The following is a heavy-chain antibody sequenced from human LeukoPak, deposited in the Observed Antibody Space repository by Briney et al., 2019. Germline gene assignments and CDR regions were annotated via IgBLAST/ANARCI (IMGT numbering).Heavy chain of an antibody. CDR1: GFTFSSYE. Sequence: PGGSLRLSCAASGFTFSSYEMNWVRQAPGKGLEWISYITTSGTTLDYADSVKGRFTISRDNSKNTLYLQMNSLSAEDTAVYYCAKRSAESSGYFDYWGQGTLVTVSS. CDR3: AKRSAESSGYFDY. D-gene: IGHD6-19*01. J-gene: IGHJ4*02. V-gene: IGHV3-48*03. CDR2: ITTSGTTL.